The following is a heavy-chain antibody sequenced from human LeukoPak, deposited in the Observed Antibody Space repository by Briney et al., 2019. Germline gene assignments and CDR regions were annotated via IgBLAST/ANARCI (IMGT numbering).Heavy chain of an antibody. CDR3: AKDLAVSMIVVVTPFDY. CDR2: INWNGGST. J-gene: IGHJ4*02. CDR1: GFTFDDYG. D-gene: IGHD3-22*01. Sequence: GGSLRLSCAASGFTFDDYGMSWVRQAPGKGLEWVSGINWNGGSTGYADSVKGRFTISRDNAKNSLYLQMNSLRAEDTAVYYCAKDLAVSMIVVVTPFDYWGQGTLVTVSS. V-gene: IGHV3-20*04.